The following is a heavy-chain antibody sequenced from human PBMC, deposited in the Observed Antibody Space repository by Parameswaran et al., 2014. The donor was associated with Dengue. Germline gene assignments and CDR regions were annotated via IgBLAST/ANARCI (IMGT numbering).Heavy chain of an antibody. CDR3: ARSTAMATYYFDY. CDR2: ISAYNGNT. D-gene: IGHD5-18*01. Sequence: VRQAPGQGLERMGWISAYNGNTNYAQKLQGRVTMTTDTSTSTAYMELRSLRSDDTAVYYCARSTAMATYYFDYWGQGTLVTVSS. V-gene: IGHV1-18*01. J-gene: IGHJ4*02.